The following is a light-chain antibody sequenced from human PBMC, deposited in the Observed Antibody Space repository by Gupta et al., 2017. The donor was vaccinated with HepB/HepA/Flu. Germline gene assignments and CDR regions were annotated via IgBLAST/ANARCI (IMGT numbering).Light chain of an antibody. CDR1: QDISNY. J-gene: IGKJ3*01. CDR3: QQYDNLPIT. CDR2: DAS. Sequence: DIQMTQSPSSLSASVGDRVTITCQASQDISNYLNWYQQKPGKAPKLLSYDASNLETGVPSRFSGCGARTDFTVTISTLQPEDIATYYCQQYDNLPITFGPGTKVEIK. V-gene: IGKV1-33*01.